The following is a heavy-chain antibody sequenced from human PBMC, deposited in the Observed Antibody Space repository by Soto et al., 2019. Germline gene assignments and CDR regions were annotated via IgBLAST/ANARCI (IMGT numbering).Heavy chain of an antibody. J-gene: IGHJ6*03. Sequence: GGSLRLSCAASGFTFSSYAMTWVRQAPGKGLEWVSAISGSGGNTYYADSVKGRFTISRDNSKNTLFFQMNSLRVEDTAVYYCAKDLRSSRNYMDVWGKGTTVTVSS. D-gene: IGHD3-10*01. CDR3: AKDLRSSRNYMDV. V-gene: IGHV3-23*01. CDR1: GFTFSSYA. CDR2: ISGSGGNT.